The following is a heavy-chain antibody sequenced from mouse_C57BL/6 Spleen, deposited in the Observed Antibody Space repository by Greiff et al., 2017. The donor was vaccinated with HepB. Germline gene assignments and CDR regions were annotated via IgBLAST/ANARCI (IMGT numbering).Heavy chain of an antibody. CDR1: GYTFTDYY. V-gene: IGHV1-26*01. Sequence: VQLQQSGPELVKPGASVKISCKASGYTFTDYYMNWVKQSHGKSLEWIGDINPNNGGTSYNQKFKGKATLTVDKSSSTAYMELRSLTSEDSAVYYGARGTGAMDYWGQGTSVTVSS. CDR3: ARGTGAMDY. D-gene: IGHD2-14*01. J-gene: IGHJ4*01. CDR2: INPNNGGT.